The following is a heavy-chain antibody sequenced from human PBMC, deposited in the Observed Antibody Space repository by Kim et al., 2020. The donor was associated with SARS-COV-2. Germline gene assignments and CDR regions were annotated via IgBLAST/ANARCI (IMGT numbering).Heavy chain of an antibody. CDR3: ATHEKSGPGNYYYSYT. J-gene: IGHJ6*03. CDR1: RASISSSNFY. D-gene: IGHD2-8*02. CDR2: IYYTGTT. V-gene: IGHV4-39*01. Sequence: SETLSLTCTVSRASISSSNFYWGWIRQPPGKGLEWIASIYYTGTTYYNPSLKSRVTISVDTSRNQFALKMSSVTAADAATYYCATHEKSGPGNYYYSYT.